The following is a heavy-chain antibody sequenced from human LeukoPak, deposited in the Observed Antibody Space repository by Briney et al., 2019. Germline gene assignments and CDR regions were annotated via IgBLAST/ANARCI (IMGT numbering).Heavy chain of an antibody. D-gene: IGHD6-19*01. CDR3: ARQDVEYSSGWYAFDI. CDR2: IYPGDSDT. CDR1: GYSFTSYW. Sequence: GESLEISCQGSGYSFTSYWIGWVRQMPGKGLEWMGIIYPGDSDTRYSPSFQGQVTISADKSISTAYLQWSSLKASDTAMYYCARQDVEYSSGWYAFDIWGQGTMVTVSS. V-gene: IGHV5-51*01. J-gene: IGHJ3*02.